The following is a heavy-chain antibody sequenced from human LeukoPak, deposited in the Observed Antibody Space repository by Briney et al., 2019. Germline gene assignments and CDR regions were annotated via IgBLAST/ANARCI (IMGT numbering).Heavy chain of an antibody. Sequence: GGSLRLSCAASGFTFSSYWMHWVRQAPGKGLVWVSRINSDGSSTSYADSVKGRFTISRDNAKNTLYLRMNSLRAEDTAVYYCAREGGYSSFDYWGQGTLVTVSS. CDR2: INSDGSST. CDR3: AREGGYSSFDY. V-gene: IGHV3-74*01. CDR1: GFTFSSYW. J-gene: IGHJ4*02. D-gene: IGHD5-18*01.